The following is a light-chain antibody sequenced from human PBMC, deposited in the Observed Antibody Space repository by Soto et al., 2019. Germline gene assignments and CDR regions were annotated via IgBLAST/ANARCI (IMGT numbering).Light chain of an antibody. V-gene: IGLV1-44*01. CDR3: VAWDDSLNGYVV. CDR2: SNN. J-gene: IGLJ2*01. CDR1: SSNFGSNT. Sequence: QSVLTQPPSASGTPGQRVTISRSGSSSNFGSNTVNWYQQLPGTAPKLVIYSNNQRPSGVPDRFSGSKSGTSASLAISGLQSEDEADYYCVAWDDSLNGYVVFGGGTKVTVL.